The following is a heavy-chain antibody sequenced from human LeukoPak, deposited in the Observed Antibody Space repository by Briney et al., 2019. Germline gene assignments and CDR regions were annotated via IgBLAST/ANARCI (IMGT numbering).Heavy chain of an antibody. CDR1: GAAVNNYY. D-gene: IGHD3-16*01. CDR2: AHYTGKT. V-gene: IGHV4-59*02. CDR3: VRWGESHLYSFDY. J-gene: IGHJ4*02. Sequence: PSETLSLICAVSGAAVNNYYWNWVRQSPGKRLEWIGYAHYTGKTLYNPPLKSRISLSVDTSKNQISLKLASVTAADTAFYYCVRWGESHLYSFDYWGQGALVTVSS.